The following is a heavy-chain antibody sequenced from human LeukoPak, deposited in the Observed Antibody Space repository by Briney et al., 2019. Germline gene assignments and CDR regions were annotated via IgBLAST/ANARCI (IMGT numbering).Heavy chain of an antibody. CDR2: IGVTGGNT. V-gene: IGHV3-23*01. D-gene: IGHD3-3*01. Sequence: XGMHWVRQXPXXXXEWVSTIGVTGGNTYYADSVKGRFTISRDNSKNTLYLHLNSLRAEDTAIYYCATYLRSGPFDIWGQGTMVTVSS. CDR1: XG. J-gene: IGHJ3*02. CDR3: ATYLRSGPFDI.